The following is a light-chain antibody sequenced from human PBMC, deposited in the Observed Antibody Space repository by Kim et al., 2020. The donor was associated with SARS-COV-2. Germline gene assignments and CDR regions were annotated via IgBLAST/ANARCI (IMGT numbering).Light chain of an antibody. Sequence: GDRVTITCRASRSINIWLAWYQQKPGKAPNLLIYDASNLESGVPSRFSGSGSGTEFTLTISSLQPDDFATYYCQEYKSNSWTFGQGTKVDIK. J-gene: IGKJ1*01. CDR1: RSINIW. V-gene: IGKV1-5*01. CDR3: QEYKSNSWT. CDR2: DAS.